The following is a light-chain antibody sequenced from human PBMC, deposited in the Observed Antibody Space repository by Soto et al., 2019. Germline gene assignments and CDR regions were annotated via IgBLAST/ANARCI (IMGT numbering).Light chain of an antibody. Sequence: EIVMTQSPPTLSVSPGERAALSYRASQSIRSNLAWYQQKPGQAPRLLIYGASSRATGIPDRFSGSGSGTDFTLTISRLEPEDFAVYYCKQYKEWPPFTFGQGTRLEI. CDR3: KQYKEWPPFT. V-gene: IGKV3D-15*01. CDR1: QSIRSN. CDR2: GAS. J-gene: IGKJ5*01.